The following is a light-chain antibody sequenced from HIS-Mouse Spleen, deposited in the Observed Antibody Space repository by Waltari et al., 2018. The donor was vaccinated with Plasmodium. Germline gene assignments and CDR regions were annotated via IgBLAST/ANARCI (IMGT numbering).Light chain of an antibody. CDR1: SSDVGGYNY. J-gene: IGLJ1*01. V-gene: IGLV2-11*01. CDR2: EVS. CDR3: CSYAGSYTDV. Sequence: QSALTQPRSVSGSPGQSVTISCTGTSSDVGGYNYVSWYQQHPGNAPKLMIYEVSKRPSSVPGRFSGSKSGNAASLTIAGLQADEEADYYCCSYAGSYTDVFGTGTKVTVL.